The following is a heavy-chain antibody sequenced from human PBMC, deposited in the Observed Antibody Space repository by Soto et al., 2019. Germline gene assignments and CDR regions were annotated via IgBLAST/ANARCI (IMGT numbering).Heavy chain of an antibody. D-gene: IGHD3-3*01. CDR2: INAGNGNT. CDR1: GYTFTSYA. J-gene: IGHJ4*02. V-gene: IGHV1-3*01. Sequence: GASVKVSCKAPGYTFTSYAMHWVRQAPGQRLEWMGWINAGNGNTKYSQKFQGRVTITRDTSASTAYMELSSLRSEDTAVYYCARGLYYDFWSGYPYYFDYWGQGTLVTVSS. CDR3: ARGLYYDFWSGYPYYFDY.